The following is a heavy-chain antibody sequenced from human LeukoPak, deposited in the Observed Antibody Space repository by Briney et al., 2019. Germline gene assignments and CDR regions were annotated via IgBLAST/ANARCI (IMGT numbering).Heavy chain of an antibody. CDR3: ARGDYYGSGLYYYYYMDV. V-gene: IGHV4-39*07. D-gene: IGHD3-10*01. Sequence: SETLSLTCTVSGGSISSSSYYWGWIRQPPGKGLEWIGSIYHSGSTKYNPSLKSRVTISVDTSKNQFSLKLSSVTAADTAVYYCARGDYYGSGLYYYYYMDVWGKGTTVTVSS. CDR1: GGSISSSSYY. CDR2: IYHSGST. J-gene: IGHJ6*03.